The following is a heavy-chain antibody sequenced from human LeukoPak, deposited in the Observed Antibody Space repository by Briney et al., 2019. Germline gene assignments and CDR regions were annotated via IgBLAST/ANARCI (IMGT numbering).Heavy chain of an antibody. CDR1: GGSISSGSYY. J-gene: IGHJ6*03. Sequence: PSETLSLTCTVSGGSISSGSYYWSWIRQPAGKGLEWIGRIYTSGSTNYNPSLKSRVTISVDTSKNQFSLKLSSVTAADTAVYYCARGIAVQRWGGDGYNYYYYYYMDVRGKGTTVTISS. V-gene: IGHV4-61*02. CDR2: IYTSGST. CDR3: ARGIAVQRWGGDGYNYYYYYYMDV. D-gene: IGHD5-24*01.